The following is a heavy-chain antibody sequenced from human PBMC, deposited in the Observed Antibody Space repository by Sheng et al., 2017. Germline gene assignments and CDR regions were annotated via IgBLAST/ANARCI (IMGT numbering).Heavy chain of an antibody. Sequence: VQLVESGGGVVQPGRSLRLSCAASGFTFSDYGMHWVRQAPGKGLEWVAAIWYDGNKEYYADSVKGRFTISRDNSKNTLYLQMNSLRAEDTALYYCARDHEGRPFDDWGQGTLVSVSS. J-gene: IGHJ4*02. CDR1: GFTFSDYG. CDR2: IWYDGNKE. CDR3: ARDHEGRPFDD. V-gene: IGHV3-33*01. D-gene: IGHD3-10*01.